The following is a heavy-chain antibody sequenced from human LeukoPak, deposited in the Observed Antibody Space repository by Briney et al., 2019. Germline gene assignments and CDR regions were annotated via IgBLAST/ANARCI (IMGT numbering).Heavy chain of an antibody. CDR1: GYTFTNDN. CDR3: ARGIPADY. D-gene: IGHD6-13*01. CDR2: MNPNNGNT. Sequence: GASVKVSCKASGYTFTNDNINWVRQATGQGLEWMGWMNPNNGNTGFAQKFQGRVTLTRNTSISTAYMELSSLRSEDTAVYYCARGIPADYWGQGPLVTVSS. V-gene: IGHV1-8*01. J-gene: IGHJ4*02.